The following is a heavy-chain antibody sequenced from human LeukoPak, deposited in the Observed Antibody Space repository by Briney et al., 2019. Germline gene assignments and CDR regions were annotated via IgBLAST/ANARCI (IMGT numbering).Heavy chain of an antibody. D-gene: IGHD3-22*01. CDR3: ARAGGADSPQDLDY. V-gene: IGHV4-34*01. J-gene: IGHJ4*02. Sequence: SSETLSLTRAVSGTSLSTYCWSWLRQPPEKGLEWVGEINQSGSTSYNPSLKSRVTISVDTSKNQFSLRLTSVTAADTAVYYCARAGGADSPQDLDYWGQGILVTVSS. CDR2: INQSGST. CDR1: GTSLSTYC.